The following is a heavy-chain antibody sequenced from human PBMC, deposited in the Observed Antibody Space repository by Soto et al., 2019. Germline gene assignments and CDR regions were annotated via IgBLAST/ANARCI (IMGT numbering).Heavy chain of an antibody. CDR2: IYYSGST. CDR3: ARDQGGYTIFDY. J-gene: IGHJ4*02. V-gene: IGHV4-31*03. CDR1: GGSISSNDYY. D-gene: IGHD5-18*01. Sequence: QVQLQESGPGLVKPSQTLYLTCTVSGGSISSNDYYWSWIRQLPGKGLEWIGYIYYSGSTYYNPSLKSRVTISVDTSKNQFSLILYSVTAADTAVYYCARDQGGYTIFDYWGQGTLVTVSS.